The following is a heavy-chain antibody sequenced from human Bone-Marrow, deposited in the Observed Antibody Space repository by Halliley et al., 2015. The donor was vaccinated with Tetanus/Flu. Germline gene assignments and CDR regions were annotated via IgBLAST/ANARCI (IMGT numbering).Heavy chain of an antibody. CDR2: INHSGRT. D-gene: IGHD3-22*01. V-gene: IGHV4-34*01. J-gene: IGHJ6*02. Sequence: GLVKPSETLSLTCAVYGGSLSGYYWTWIRQPPGKGLEWIGEINHSGRTNYNPSFQSRVSISLDMSKNQFSVKMTSVTAADTAVYYCARTVKGVITVYRYFASDVWGQGTTVTVSS. CDR3: ARTVKGVITVYRYFASDV. CDR1: GGSLSGYY.